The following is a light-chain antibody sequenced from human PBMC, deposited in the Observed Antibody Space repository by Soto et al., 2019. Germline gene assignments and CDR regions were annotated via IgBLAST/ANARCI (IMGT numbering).Light chain of an antibody. V-gene: IGLV1-40*01. CDR2: GNR. J-gene: IGLJ1*01. CDR3: AAWDDSLDGYL. CDR1: SSNLGAGYD. Sequence: QSVLTQPPSVSGAPGQRVTLSCTGNSSNLGAGYDVHWYQQLPGAAPKLVIFGNRNRPSGVPERFSGSKSGTSASLAITGLQSEDEADYYCAAWDDSLDGYLFGSGTKLTVL.